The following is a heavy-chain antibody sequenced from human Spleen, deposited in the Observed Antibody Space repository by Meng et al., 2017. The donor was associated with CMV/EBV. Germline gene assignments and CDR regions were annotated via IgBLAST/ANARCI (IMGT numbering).Heavy chain of an antibody. J-gene: IGHJ4*02. CDR1: TFSNAW. Sequence: TFSNAWMSWVRQAPGKGLEWVGRIKSKTDGGTTDYAAPVKGRFTISRDDSKNTLHLQMNSLKTEDTAVYYCTTERYSSSWYVTRFDYWGQGTLVTVSS. V-gene: IGHV3-15*01. CDR2: IKSKTDGGTT. D-gene: IGHD6-13*01. CDR3: TTERYSSSWYVTRFDY.